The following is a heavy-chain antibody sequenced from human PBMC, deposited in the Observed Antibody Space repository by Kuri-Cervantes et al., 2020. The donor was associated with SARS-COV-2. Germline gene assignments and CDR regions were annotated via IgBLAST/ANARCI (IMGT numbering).Heavy chain of an antibody. V-gene: IGHV3-13*01. CDR3: ARHRYGDYFGAFDI. J-gene: IGHJ3*02. D-gene: IGHD4-17*01. CDR1: GFTVSSNY. CDR2: IGTAGDT. Sequence: GGSLRLSCAASGFTVSSNYMSWVRQATGKGLEWVSAIGTAGDTYYPGSVKGRFTISRENAKNSLYLQMNSRRAGDTAVYYCARHRYGDYFGAFDIWGQGTMVTVSS.